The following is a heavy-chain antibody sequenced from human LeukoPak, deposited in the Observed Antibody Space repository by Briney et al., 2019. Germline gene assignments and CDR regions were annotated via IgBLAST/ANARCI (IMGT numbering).Heavy chain of an antibody. CDR2: ISVYNVNT. D-gene: IGHD2-2*01. CDR1: GYTFSNYG. Sequence: ASVKVSCKASGYTFSNYGISWVRQAPGQGLEWMGWISVYNVNTNFAQKLQGRVTMTTDTSTNTAYMELRSLRSDDTAVYYCASWAGYCASNNCYATSLDYWGQGTLVTVSA. CDR3: ASWAGYCASNNCYATSLDY. J-gene: IGHJ4*02. V-gene: IGHV1-18*01.